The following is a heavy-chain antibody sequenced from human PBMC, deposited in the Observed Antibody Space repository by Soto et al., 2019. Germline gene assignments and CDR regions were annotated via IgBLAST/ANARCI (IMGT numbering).Heavy chain of an antibody. Sequence: EVQLVESGGGLVQPGRSLRLSCAASGFTFDDYAMHWVRQAPGKGLEWVSGISWNSGSIGYADSVKGRFTISRDNAKNSLYLQMNSLRAEDTALYYCAKDSARRGYCSSNSCPSRFDYWGQGTLVTVSS. V-gene: IGHV3-9*01. J-gene: IGHJ4*02. CDR2: ISWNSGSI. CDR3: AKDSARRGYCSSNSCPSRFDY. CDR1: GFTFDDYA. D-gene: IGHD2-2*01.